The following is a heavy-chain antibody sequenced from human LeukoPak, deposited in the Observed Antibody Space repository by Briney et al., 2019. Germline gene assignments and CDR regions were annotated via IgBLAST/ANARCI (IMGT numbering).Heavy chain of an antibody. CDR1: GFTFSSYW. V-gene: IGHV3-74*01. CDR2: INSDGSST. J-gene: IGHJ4*02. D-gene: IGHD3-10*02. CDR3: ARGTMFPYYFDY. Sequence: GGSLRLSCVASGFTFSSYWMHWVRQAPGKGLLWVSRINSDGSSTSYADSVKGRFTVSRDNAKNTLYLQMNSLRAEDTAVYYCARGTMFPYYFDYWGQGTLVTVSS.